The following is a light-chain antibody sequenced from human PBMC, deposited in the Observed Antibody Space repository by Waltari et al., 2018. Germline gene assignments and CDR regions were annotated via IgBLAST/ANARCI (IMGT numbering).Light chain of an antibody. Sequence: DIVMTQYPDSLAVSLGERATLNCKSSHSVLYSPNNKNYLAWYQQKPGQPPKLLIYWASTRESGVPDRFSGSRSGTNFTLTISSLQAEDVAVYYCQQHYTAPVTFGQGTKLEI. CDR3: QQHYTAPVT. CDR2: WAS. V-gene: IGKV4-1*01. CDR1: HSVLYSPNNKNY. J-gene: IGKJ2*01.